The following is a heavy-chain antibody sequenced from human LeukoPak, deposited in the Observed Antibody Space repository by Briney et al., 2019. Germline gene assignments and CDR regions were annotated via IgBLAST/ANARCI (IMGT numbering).Heavy chain of an antibody. CDR1: GFTFDDYA. CDR2: ISWSSGSI. Sequence: PGRSLRLSCAASGFTFDDYAMHWVRQAPGKGLEWVSGISWSSGSIGYADSVKGRFTISRDNAKNSLYLQMNSLRAEDTALYYCAKGYYYDSSGYFDYWGQGTLVTVSS. J-gene: IGHJ4*02. D-gene: IGHD3-22*01. V-gene: IGHV3-9*01. CDR3: AKGYYYDSSGYFDY.